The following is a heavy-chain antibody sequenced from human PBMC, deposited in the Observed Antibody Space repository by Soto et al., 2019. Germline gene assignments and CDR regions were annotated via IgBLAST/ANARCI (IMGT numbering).Heavy chain of an antibody. V-gene: IGHV4-31*01. D-gene: IGHD4-17*01. CDR3: ARDADYGGSRGGMDV. CDR2: IYYSGST. Sequence: QVRLEESGPGLVKPSETLSLICSVSGGSVNNANYFWNWIRHHPENGLEWIGYIYYSGSTRYNSSIKNLATLSRNTSKNQASLRLNSVTVADTAVYFCARDADYGGSRGGMDVWGRGTTVTVSS. J-gene: IGHJ6*02. CDR1: GGSVNNANYF.